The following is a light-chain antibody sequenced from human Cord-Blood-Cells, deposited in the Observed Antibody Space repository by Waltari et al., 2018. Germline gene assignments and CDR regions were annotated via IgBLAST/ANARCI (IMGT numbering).Light chain of an antibody. V-gene: IGKV4-1*01. J-gene: IGKJ5*01. Sequence: DIVMTQSPASLAVSLGVRATINCKSSQSVLYSSNNKNYLAWYQQKPGQPPKLLIYWASTRESGVPDRFSGSGSGTDFTLTISSLQAEDVEVYYCQQYYSTPITFGQGTRLEIK. CDR2: WAS. CDR3: QQYYSTPIT. CDR1: QSVLYSSNNKNY.